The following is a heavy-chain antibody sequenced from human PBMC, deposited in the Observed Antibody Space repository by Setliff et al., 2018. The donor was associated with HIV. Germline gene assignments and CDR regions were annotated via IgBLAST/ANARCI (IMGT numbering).Heavy chain of an antibody. CDR1: GFTVSTYS. D-gene: IGHD6-25*01. V-gene: IGHV3-64D*09. CDR3: ARAPSWQRQVDF. Sequence: GGSLRLSCLVSGFTVSTYSLNWARQAPGKRPEYVAALSRGGDNTKYADSVKGRFIISRDTSKNTLYLQMSSLRPKDTAAYYCARAPSWQRQVDFWGQGTLVTVSS. CDR2: LSRGGDNT. J-gene: IGHJ4*02.